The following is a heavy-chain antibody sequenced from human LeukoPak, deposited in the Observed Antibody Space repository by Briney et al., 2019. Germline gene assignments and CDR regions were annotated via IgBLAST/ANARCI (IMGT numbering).Heavy chain of an antibody. CDR3: ARVPSIAVAYFDY. J-gene: IGHJ4*02. D-gene: IGHD6-19*01. Sequence: GGSLRLSCAASGFTFSSYWMSWVRQAPGKGLEWVANIKQDGSEKYYVDSVKGRFTISRDNAKNSLYLQMNSLRAEDTAVYYCARVPSIAVAYFDYWGQGTLVTVSS. V-gene: IGHV3-7*01. CDR2: IKQDGSEK. CDR1: GFTFSSYW.